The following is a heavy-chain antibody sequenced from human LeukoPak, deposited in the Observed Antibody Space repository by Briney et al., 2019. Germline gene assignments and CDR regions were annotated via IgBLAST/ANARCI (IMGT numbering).Heavy chain of an antibody. D-gene: IGHD3-10*01. J-gene: IGHJ6*03. CDR2: IIPIFGTA. CDR1: AGTFSSYA. CDR3: ARGRGTMVRGVSRDYYYYMDV. Sequence: SVKFSCKASAGTFSSYAISWVRHAPGQGLEWMGRIIPIFGTANYAQKFQGRVTITADESTSAAYMELSSLRSEATAVYYCARGRGTMVRGVSRDYYYYMDVWGKGTTVTVSS. V-gene: IGHV1-69*13.